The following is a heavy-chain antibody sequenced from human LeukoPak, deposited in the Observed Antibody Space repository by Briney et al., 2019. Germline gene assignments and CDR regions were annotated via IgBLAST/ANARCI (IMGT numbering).Heavy chain of an antibody. CDR1: GFTFSSYS. CDR3: ARDLYSTMVRGVSGY. Sequence: GGSLRLSCAASGFTFSSYSMNWVRQAPGKRLEWVSSISSSSSYIYYADSVKGRFTISRDNAKNSLYLQMNSLRAEDTAVYYCARDLYSTMVRGVSGYWGQGTLVTVSS. J-gene: IGHJ4*02. D-gene: IGHD3-10*01. V-gene: IGHV3-21*01. CDR2: ISSSSSYI.